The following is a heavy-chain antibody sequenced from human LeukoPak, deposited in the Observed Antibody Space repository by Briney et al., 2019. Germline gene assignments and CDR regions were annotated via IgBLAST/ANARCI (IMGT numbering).Heavy chain of an antibody. D-gene: IGHD3-9*01. J-gene: IGHJ4*02. V-gene: IGHV4-34*01. CDR3: ARGNILTGYCFDF. CDR1: GGSVTGYY. CDR2: IHYTGAT. Sequence: SETLSLTCAVYGGSVTGYYWSWIRQTPGRGLEWVGEIHYTGATSYNPSLTSRATISTDTSKNQFSLRLCSVTAADTAVYYCARGNILTGYCFDFWGQGALVTVSS.